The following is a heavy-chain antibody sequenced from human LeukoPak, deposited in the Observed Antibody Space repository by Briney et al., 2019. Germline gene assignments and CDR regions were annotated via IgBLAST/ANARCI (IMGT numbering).Heavy chain of an antibody. D-gene: IGHD6-19*01. CDR2: ISYDGSNK. Sequence: PGRSLRLSCAASGFAFSSYAMHWVRQAPGKGLEWVAVISYDGSNKYYADSVKGRFTISRDNSKNTLYLQMDSLRAEDTAVYYCARAPSYSSGWYFDYWGQGTLVTVPS. CDR3: ARAPSYSSGWYFDY. CDR1: GFAFSSYA. V-gene: IGHV3-30*04. J-gene: IGHJ4*02.